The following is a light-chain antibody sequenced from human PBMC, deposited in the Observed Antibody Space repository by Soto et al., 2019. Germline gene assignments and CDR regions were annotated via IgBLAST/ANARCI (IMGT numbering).Light chain of an antibody. CDR3: QQYNDWPQCLT. Sequence: EIVMTQSPATLSVSPGETATLSCRASQRVSSSLAWYQQKPGQAPRLLISGASTRAAGVPARFSGSGSGTYFTLTISSLQSEDFAVYYCQQYNDWPQCLTFGGGPKVEIK. CDR2: GAS. V-gene: IGKV3-15*01. J-gene: IGKJ4*01. CDR1: QRVSSS.